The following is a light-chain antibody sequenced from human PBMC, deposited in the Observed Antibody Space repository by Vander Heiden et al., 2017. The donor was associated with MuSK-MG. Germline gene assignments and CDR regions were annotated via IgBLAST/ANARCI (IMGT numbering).Light chain of an antibody. Sequence: EIVLTQSPATLSLSPGGRATLSCRASQSVNSYSAWYQQKAGQAPRLLIYGASTSATGIPARFSGRGSGTEFTLTISSLQSEDFAVYYCQQYNDWPPGYIFGQGTKLEIK. V-gene: IGKV3-15*01. CDR2: GAS. CDR1: QSVNSY. CDR3: QQYNDWPPGYI. J-gene: IGKJ2*01.